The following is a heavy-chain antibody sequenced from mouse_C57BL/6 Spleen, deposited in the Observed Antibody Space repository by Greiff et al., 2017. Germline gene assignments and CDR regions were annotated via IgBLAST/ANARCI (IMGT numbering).Heavy chain of an antibody. CDR1: GFTFSSYG. V-gene: IGHV5-6*01. D-gene: IGHD1-1*01. CDR2: ICSGGSYT. Sequence: EVMLVESGGDLVKPGGSLKLSCAASGFTFSSYGMSWVRQTPDKRLEWVATICSGGSYTYYPDSVKGRFTISRDNANNTLYMQLSSLKSEDTAMYYCARKGSSNAMDYWGQGTSVTVSS. J-gene: IGHJ4*01. CDR3: ARKGSSNAMDY.